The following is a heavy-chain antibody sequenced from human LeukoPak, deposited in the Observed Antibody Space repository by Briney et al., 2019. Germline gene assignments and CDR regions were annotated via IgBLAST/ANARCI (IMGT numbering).Heavy chain of an antibody. J-gene: IGHJ4*02. CDR1: GFNFDDYG. D-gene: IGHD1-26*01. CDR2: ISWNGGST. CDR3: ARGSGSYSTYFDF. V-gene: IGHV3-20*04. Sequence: PGGSLRLSCAASGFNFDDYGMTWVRQAPGEGLGWVSGISWNGGSTGYVDSVKGRFTISRDNANNSLYLQMNSLRGEDTALYYCARGSGSYSTYFDFWGQGTLVAVSS.